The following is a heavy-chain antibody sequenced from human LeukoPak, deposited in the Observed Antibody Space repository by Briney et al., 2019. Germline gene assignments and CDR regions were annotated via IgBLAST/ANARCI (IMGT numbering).Heavy chain of an antibody. CDR3: ARDAYSGYDRNIRAYYYYYYMDV. CDR2: IYYSGNT. CDR1: GGSISSSSYY. Sequence: SETLSLTCTVSGGSISSSSYYWGWIRQPPGKGLEWIGSIYYSGNTYYNPSLKSRVTISVDTSKNQVSLKLSSVTAADTAVYYCARDAYSGYDRNIRAYYYYYYMDVWGKGTTVTISS. V-gene: IGHV4-39*07. J-gene: IGHJ6*03. D-gene: IGHD5-12*01.